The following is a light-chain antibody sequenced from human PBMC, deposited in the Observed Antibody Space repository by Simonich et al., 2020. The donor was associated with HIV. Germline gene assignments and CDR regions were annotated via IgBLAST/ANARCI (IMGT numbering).Light chain of an antibody. J-gene: IGKJ5*01. CDR1: QSISCW. V-gene: IGKV1-5*03. CDR3: QQYNNWPIT. Sequence: DSQMTQSPSTLSASVGDRVTITCRASQSISCWLAWYQQKPGKVPKLLIYKASSLESGGPSRFSGSGSGTEFTLTISSLQPDDFAVYYCQQYNNWPITFGQGTRLEIK. CDR2: KAS.